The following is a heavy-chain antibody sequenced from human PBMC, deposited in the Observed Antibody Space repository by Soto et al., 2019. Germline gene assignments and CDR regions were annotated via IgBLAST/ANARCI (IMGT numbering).Heavy chain of an antibody. J-gene: IGHJ5*02. V-gene: IGHV4-30-4*01. Sequence: QVQPQESGPGLVKPSQTLSLTCTVSGGSISSGDYYWSWIRQPPGKGLEWIGYIYYSGSTYYNPSLKSRVTISVDTSKNQFSLKLSSVTAADTAVYYCARGVAAAADDNWFDPWGQGTLVTVSS. CDR1: GGSISSGDYY. D-gene: IGHD6-13*01. CDR2: IYYSGST. CDR3: ARGVAAAADDNWFDP.